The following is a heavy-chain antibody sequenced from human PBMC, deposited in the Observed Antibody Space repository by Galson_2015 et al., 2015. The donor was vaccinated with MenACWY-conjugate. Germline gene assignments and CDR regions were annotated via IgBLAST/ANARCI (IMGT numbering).Heavy chain of an antibody. D-gene: IGHD1-26*01. J-gene: IGHJ4*02. CDR2: PSDSDT. V-gene: IGHV5-51*01. Sequence: PSDSDTRYSPSFQGQVTISADKSFSTAYLQWSSLKASDTAMYYCARRVSGSYYDYWGQGTLVTVSS. CDR3: ARRVSGSYYDY.